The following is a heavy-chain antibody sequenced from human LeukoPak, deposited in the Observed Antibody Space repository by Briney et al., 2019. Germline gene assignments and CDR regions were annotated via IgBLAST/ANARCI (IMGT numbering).Heavy chain of an antibody. CDR3: AKEAAYGDYQYYFDY. CDR2: ISGSGGST. CDR1: GFTFSSYA. Sequence: GGPLRLSCAASGFTFSSYAMSWVRQAPGKGLEWVSAISGSGGSTYYADSVKGRFTISRDNSKNTLYLQINSLRAEDTAVYYCAKEAAYGDYQYYFDYWGQGTLVTVSS. V-gene: IGHV3-23*01. D-gene: IGHD4-17*01. J-gene: IGHJ4*02.